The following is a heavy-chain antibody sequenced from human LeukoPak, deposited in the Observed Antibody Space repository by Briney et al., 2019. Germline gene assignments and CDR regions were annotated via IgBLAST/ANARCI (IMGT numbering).Heavy chain of an antibody. CDR3: AKGIEARAYNWFDP. CDR1: GFTFSSYA. V-gene: IGHV3-23*01. CDR2: IGGSGGRK. J-gene: IGHJ5*02. D-gene: IGHD6-6*01. Sequence: GALLRFSCAAAGFTFSSYAMNWVRQAPGKGLEWVSAIGGSGGRKYSAASVKGRFTISRDNSKNTLYLQMNSLRAEDTAVYYCAKGIEARAYNWFDPWGQGTLVTVSS.